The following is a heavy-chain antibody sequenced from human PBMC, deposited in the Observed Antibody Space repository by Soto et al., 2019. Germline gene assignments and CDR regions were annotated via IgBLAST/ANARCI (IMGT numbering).Heavy chain of an antibody. CDR3: ARAGVGATTFDY. D-gene: IGHD1-26*01. CDR1: GYTFTSYY. V-gene: IGHV1-46*03. J-gene: IGHJ4*02. CDR2: INPSGGST. Sequence: QVQLVQSGAEVKKPGASVKVSCKASGYTFTSYYMHWVRQAPGQGLEWMRIINPSGGSTSYAQKFQGRVTMTRDTSTSTVYMELSSLRSEDTAVYYCARAGVGATTFDYWGQGTLVTVSS.